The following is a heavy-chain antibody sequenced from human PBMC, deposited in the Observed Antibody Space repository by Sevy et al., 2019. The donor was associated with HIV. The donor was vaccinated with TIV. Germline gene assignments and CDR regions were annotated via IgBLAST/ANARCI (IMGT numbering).Heavy chain of an antibody. J-gene: IGHJ4*02. D-gene: IGHD3-22*01. Sequence: ASVKVSCKASGDSFSMYGINWVRQAPGQGLEWMGKIIPLDTIPKYAQKFQGRLTITADESTSTAYMELSSLRSEDTAVYYCARDSKNDNSGYPIQEFWGQGTLVTVSS. CDR1: GDSFSMYG. V-gene: IGHV1-69*04. CDR3: ARDSKNDNSGYPIQEF. CDR2: IIPLDTIP.